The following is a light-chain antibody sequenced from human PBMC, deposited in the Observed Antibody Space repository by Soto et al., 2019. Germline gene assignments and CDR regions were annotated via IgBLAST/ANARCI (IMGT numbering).Light chain of an antibody. CDR2: DAS. J-gene: IGKJ4*01. V-gene: IGKV3-20*01. CDR3: QQFSSYPLT. CDR1: QSVGSD. Sequence: IVMTHSPATLSVSPGEIATLSFRASQSVGSDLAWYQQKPGQAPRLLIYDASSRATGIPDRFSGGGSGTDFTLTISRLEPEDFAVYYCQQFSSYPLTFGGGTKVDIK.